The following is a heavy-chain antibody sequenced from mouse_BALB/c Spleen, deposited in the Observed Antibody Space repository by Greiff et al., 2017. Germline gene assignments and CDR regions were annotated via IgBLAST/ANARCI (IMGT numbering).Heavy chain of an antibody. Sequence: EVQRVASGGGLVQPGGSRKLSCAASGFTFSSFGMHWVRQAPEKGLEWVAYISSGSSTIYYADTVKGRFTISRDNPKNTLFLQMTSLRSEDTAMYYCARNWEGAWFAYWGQGTLVTVSA. D-gene: IGHD4-1*01. CDR3: ARNWEGAWFAY. CDR1: GFTFSSFG. J-gene: IGHJ3*01. V-gene: IGHV5-17*02. CDR2: ISSGSSTI.